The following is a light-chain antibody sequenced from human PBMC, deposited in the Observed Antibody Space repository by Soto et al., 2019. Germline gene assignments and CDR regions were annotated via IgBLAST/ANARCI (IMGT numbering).Light chain of an antibody. CDR3: QQRINWPPLT. V-gene: IGKV3-11*01. CDR1: QSVSSY. J-gene: IGKJ4*01. Sequence: EIVLTQSPGTLSLSPGERATLSCRASQSVSSYSPWYEQKAGQAPRLLIYDASNRATGIPARFSGSGSGTDLTLTISSLEPEDFAVYYCQQRINWPPLTFGGGTKVEIK. CDR2: DAS.